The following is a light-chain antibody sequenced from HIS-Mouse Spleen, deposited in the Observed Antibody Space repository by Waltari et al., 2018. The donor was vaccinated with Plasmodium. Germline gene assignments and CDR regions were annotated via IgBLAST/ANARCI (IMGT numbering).Light chain of an antibody. J-gene: IGKJ4*01. CDR1: WRVLYSSNNKNY. CDR3: QQYYSTPLT. Sequence: DIVMTQSPDSLAVSLGERATINCKSSWRVLYSSNNKNYLAWYKQKPGQPPKLLIYWASTRESGVPDRFSGSGSGTDFTLTISSLQAEDVAVYYCQQYYSTPLTFGGGTKVEIK. V-gene: IGKV4-1*01. CDR2: WAS.